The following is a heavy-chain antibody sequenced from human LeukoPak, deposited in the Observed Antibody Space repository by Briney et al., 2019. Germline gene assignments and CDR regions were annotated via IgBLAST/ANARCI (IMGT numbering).Heavy chain of an antibody. CDR3: AKLGQYYYGSGSGMDV. CDR1: GGSFSGYY. D-gene: IGHD3-10*01. CDR2: INHSGST. Sequence: PSETLSLTCAVYGGSFSGYYWSWIRQPPGKGLEWIGEINHSGSTNYNPSLKSRVTISVDTSKNQFSLKLSSVTAADTAVYYCAKLGQYYYGSGSGMDVWGQGTTVTVSS. J-gene: IGHJ6*02. V-gene: IGHV4-34*01.